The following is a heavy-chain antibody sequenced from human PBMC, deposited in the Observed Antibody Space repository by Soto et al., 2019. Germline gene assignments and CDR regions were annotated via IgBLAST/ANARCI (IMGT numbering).Heavy chain of an antibody. D-gene: IGHD2-15*01. CDR2: IIPILGIA. V-gene: IGHV1-69*02. CDR3: ANAFYCSGGSCYSQRGAFDI. J-gene: IGHJ3*02. Sequence: QVPLVQSGAEVKKPGSSVKVSCKASGGTFSSYTISWVRQAPGQGLEWMGRIIPILGIANYAQKFQGRVTITADKSTSTAYMELSSLRSEDTAVYYCANAFYCSGGSCYSQRGAFDIWGQGTMVTVSS. CDR1: GGTFSSYT.